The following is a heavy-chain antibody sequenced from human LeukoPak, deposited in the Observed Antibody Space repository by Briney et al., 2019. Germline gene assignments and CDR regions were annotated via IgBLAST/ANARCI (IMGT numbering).Heavy chain of an antibody. CDR3: ARSDTAMVTPLDY. V-gene: IGHV3-11*01. CDR2: ISSSGSTT. Sequence: GGSLRLSCAASGFTFSDYYMSWIRQAPGKGLEWVSYISSSGSTTYYADSVKGRFTISRDNAKNSLYLQMNSLRAEDTAVYYCARSDTAMVTPLDYWGQGTLVTVSS. CDR1: GFTFSDYY. D-gene: IGHD5-18*01. J-gene: IGHJ4*02.